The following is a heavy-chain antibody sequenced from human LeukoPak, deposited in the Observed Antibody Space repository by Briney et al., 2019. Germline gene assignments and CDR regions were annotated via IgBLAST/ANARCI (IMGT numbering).Heavy chain of an antibody. CDR3: ARDVGGSYETSAYPYYQYFYYMDV. J-gene: IGHJ6*03. CDR1: GFTFSYYV. D-gene: IGHD3-22*01. CDR2: ISRDGTA. V-gene: IGHV3-30*04. Sequence: GGSLRLSCATSGFTFSYYVFHWVRQAPGKGLDWVAAISRDGTAYYADSVKGRFTVSRDTSEDTVFLQMVSLGLEDTAVYYCARDVGGSYETSAYPYYQYFYYMDVWGKGTTVTVS.